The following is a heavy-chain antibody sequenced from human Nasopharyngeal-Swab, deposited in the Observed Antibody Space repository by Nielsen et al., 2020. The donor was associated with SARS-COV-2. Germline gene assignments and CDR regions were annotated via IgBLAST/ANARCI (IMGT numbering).Heavy chain of an antibody. D-gene: IGHD2/OR15-2a*01. CDR2: IYSSANT. V-gene: IGHV4-30-4*01. Sequence: SETLSLTCSASGCSISSGDYYWSWIRQPPGKVLEWIGYIYSSANTYYNPSHKSRVNMSVDMSKNQFSLKLSSVTAADTAVYYCAREVASANKNAFDIWGQGTMVTVSS. CDR3: AREVASANKNAFDI. J-gene: IGHJ3*02. CDR1: GCSISSGDYY.